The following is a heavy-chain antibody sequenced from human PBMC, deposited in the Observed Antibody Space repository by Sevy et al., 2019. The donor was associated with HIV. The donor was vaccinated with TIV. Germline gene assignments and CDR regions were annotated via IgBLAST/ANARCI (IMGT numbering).Heavy chain of an antibody. CDR1: GGSISSYY. D-gene: IGHD6-13*01. V-gene: IGHV4-4*07. Sequence: SETLSLTCTVSGGSISSYYWSWIRQPAGKGLEWMGRIYTSGSTNYNPSLKSRVTMSVDTSKNQFSLKLSSVTAADTAVYYCARGWYPIDYYGMDVWGQGTTVTVSS. J-gene: IGHJ6*02. CDR2: IYTSGST. CDR3: ARGWYPIDYYGMDV.